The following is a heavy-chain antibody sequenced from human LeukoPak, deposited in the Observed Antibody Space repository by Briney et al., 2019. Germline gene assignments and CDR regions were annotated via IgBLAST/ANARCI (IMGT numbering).Heavy chain of an antibody. V-gene: IGHV4-59*11. J-gene: IGHJ3*01. CDR2: ISYIGST. Sequence: SKTPSLTCTVSGGSFTTHYWSWIRQPPGKGLEWIGYISYIGSTNYNPSLKSRVTISIDTSKNEVSLMLTSVTAADTAVYYCASDSISMNAFDAWGQGTMVTVSS. CDR3: ASDSISMNAFDA. CDR1: GGSFTTHY. D-gene: IGHD3-22*01.